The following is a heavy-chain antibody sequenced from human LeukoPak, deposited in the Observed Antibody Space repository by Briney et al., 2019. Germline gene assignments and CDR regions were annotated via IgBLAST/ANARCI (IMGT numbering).Heavy chain of an antibody. D-gene: IGHD3-3*01. CDR2: IKLDGSEK. J-gene: IGHJ4*02. Sequence: GGSLRLSCAASGFTFSSYWMGWVRQAPGKGLEWVANIKLDGSEKNYVDSVKGRFTISRDNTKNSLYLQMNSLRAEDTAVFYCARDQYDTWSRRGNFDSWGQGTLVIVSS. CDR3: ARDQYDTWSRRGNFDS. CDR1: GFTFSSYW. V-gene: IGHV3-7*03.